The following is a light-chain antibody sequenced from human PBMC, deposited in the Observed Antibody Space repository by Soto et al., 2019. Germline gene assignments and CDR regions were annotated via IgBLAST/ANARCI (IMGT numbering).Light chain of an antibody. V-gene: IGKV3-20*01. CDR3: QQYVSSPIT. CDR2: GAS. Sequence: IVLTQSPGTLSLSPGERATLSCRASQSVSSSYLAWYQQKPGQAPRLLIYGASSRATGIPDRFRGSGSGTDFTLTISRLEPEDFAVYYCQQYVSSPITFGPGTKVDIK. J-gene: IGKJ3*01. CDR1: QSVSSSY.